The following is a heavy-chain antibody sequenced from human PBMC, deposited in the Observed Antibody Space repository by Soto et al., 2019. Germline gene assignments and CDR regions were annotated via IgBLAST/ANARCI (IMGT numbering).Heavy chain of an antibody. CDR2: ISSSGGSS. D-gene: IGHD2-15*01. J-gene: IGHJ6*03. V-gene: IGHV3-23*01. Sequence: EVQLLESGGGLVHPGGSLRLSCAASGFTFSNYDMSWVRQAPGKGLEWVSTISSSGGSSYYADPVKGRFTISRDNSKNTLYLRMNSLRAEDTAVYFCAKDPRSCSGGDCHSGYYYYIDVWGKGTMVTVSS. CDR3: AKDPRSCSGGDCHSGYYYYIDV. CDR1: GFTFSNYD.